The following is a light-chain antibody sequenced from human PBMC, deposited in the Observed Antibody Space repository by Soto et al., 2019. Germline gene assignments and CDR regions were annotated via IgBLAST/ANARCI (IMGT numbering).Light chain of an antibody. V-gene: IGLV2-8*01. CDR1: SSGVGGYNY. CDR2: EVS. CDR3: SSYAGSNNPYV. Sequence: QSVLTQPPSASGSPGQSVTISCTGTSSGVGGYNYVSWYQQHPGKAPKLMIYEVSKRPSGVPDRFSGSKSGNTASLTVSGLQAEDEADYYCSSYAGSNNPYVFGTGTKATV. J-gene: IGLJ1*01.